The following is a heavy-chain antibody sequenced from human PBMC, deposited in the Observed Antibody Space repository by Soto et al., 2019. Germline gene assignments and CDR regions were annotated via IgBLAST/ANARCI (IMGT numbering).Heavy chain of an antibody. V-gene: IGHV3-30-3*01. J-gene: IGHJ4*02. CDR1: GFTFSGYA. CDR3: ARAPGHAVHSSGWQIDY. Sequence: QVQLVESGGGVVQPGRSLRLSCAASGFTFSGYAMYWVRQAPGKGLEWVSVISFDGSIKYYTGSVKGRFTISRDNSKNPLHLQVNSLGTEDTALYYCARAPGHAVHSSGWQIDYWGQGTLVTVSS. CDR2: ISFDGSIK. D-gene: IGHD6-19*01.